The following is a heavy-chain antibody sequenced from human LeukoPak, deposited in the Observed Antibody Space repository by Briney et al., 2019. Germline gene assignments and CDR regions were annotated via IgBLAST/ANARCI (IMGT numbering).Heavy chain of an antibody. Sequence: EASVTVSCKASGYTFTSYYMHWVRQAPGQGLEWMGIINLSGGSTGYAQKFQGRVTMSSDTSTSTVYMELSSLRSEDTAVYYCARRDCSSTSCFQNWLDPWGQGTLVTVSS. CDR2: INLSGGST. V-gene: IGHV1-46*01. D-gene: IGHD2-2*01. CDR1: GYTFTSYY. CDR3: ARRDCSSTSCFQNWLDP. J-gene: IGHJ5*02.